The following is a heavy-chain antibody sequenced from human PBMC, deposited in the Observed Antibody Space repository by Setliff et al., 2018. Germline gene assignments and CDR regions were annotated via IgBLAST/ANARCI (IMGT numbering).Heavy chain of an antibody. D-gene: IGHD3-22*01. CDR1: GYAFTSYS. J-gene: IGHJ4*02. CDR2: ISAYNDKT. CDR3: ARINFYVSSGFYYASDY. Sequence: ASVKVSCKAAGYAFTSYSISWVRQAPGQGLEWMGWISAYNDKTRYEQKLQGRVTMTTDTSTSTAYMELKDLTSDDTALYYCARINFYVSSGFYYASDYWGQGTLVTVSS. V-gene: IGHV1-18*01.